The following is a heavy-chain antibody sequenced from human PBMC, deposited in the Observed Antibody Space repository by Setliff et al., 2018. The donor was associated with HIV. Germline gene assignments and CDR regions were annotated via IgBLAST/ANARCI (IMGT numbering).Heavy chain of an antibody. CDR3: AREDSSYHYFDY. V-gene: IGHV4-39*02. D-gene: IGHD6-6*01. CDR2: IFYSGSA. Sequence: SENLSLTCTVSGGSISSSSYYWGWIRQPPGKGREWIGSIFYSGSANYNPSLRSPVAISVDTSKNQFSLKLTSVTAADTAVYHCAREDSSYHYFDYWGQGMLVTVSS. J-gene: IGHJ4*02. CDR1: GGSISSSSYY.